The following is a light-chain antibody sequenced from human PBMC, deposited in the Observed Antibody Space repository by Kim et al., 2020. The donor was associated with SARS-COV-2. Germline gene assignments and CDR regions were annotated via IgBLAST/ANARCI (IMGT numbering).Light chain of an antibody. CDR1: QRVSSK. CDR3: QQRINWPPT. V-gene: IGKV3-11*01. J-gene: IGKJ5*01. Sequence: WSPEENAALSCKASQRVSSKLNWYQQRHGRAPRLLICNSSSRTTGIPASFSGGWSGTDCTLLISSLEPEDFAFYYCQQRINWPPTFGQETRLEIK. CDR2: NSS.